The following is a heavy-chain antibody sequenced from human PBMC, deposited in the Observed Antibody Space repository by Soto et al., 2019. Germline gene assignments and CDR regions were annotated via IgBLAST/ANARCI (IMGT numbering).Heavy chain of an antibody. J-gene: IGHJ3*02. D-gene: IGHD5-12*01. CDR1: GFPFTTAW. CDR3: TTDGFSGIVGI. CDR2: IRSKTSTETR. Sequence: EGQLVESGGSWVTPGGSLRLSCAASGFPFTTAWMTWVRQAPGKGLEWVGRIRSKTSTETREYAATVKGRFTISRDDSKNMLYLEMNSLKIEDTGVYYCTTDGFSGIVGIWGQGTMVTVSS. V-gene: IGHV3-15*01.